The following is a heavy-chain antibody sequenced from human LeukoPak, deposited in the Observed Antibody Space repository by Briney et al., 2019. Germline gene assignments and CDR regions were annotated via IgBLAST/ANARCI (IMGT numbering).Heavy chain of an antibody. Sequence: GGSLRLSCAASGLTASHNVNNAMSWVRHAPGKGLEWVSGITTSGSTYYADSVKGRFTISRENSNNTLYLHMDSLRAEDAAVYYCAKAPVWNYYYGLDVWGQGTTVTVSS. CDR2: ITTSGST. J-gene: IGHJ6*02. CDR3: AKAPVWNYYYGLDV. D-gene: IGHD2-21*01. CDR1: GLTASHNVNNA. V-gene: IGHV3-23*01.